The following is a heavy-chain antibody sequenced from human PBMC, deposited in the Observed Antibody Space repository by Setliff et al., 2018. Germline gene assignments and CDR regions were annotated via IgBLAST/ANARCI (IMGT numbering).Heavy chain of an antibody. D-gene: IGHD1-26*01. CDR3: ARVGPLTDDAFDI. Sequence: GESLKISCKGSGYIFTNYWIGWVRQMPGKGLEWMGVIYPSDSDIRYSPSFQGQVTISADKSINTAYLQWSSLKASDTAIYYCARVGPLTDDAFDIWGQGTMVTVSS. CDR1: GYIFTNYW. CDR2: IYPSDSDI. V-gene: IGHV5-51*01. J-gene: IGHJ3*02.